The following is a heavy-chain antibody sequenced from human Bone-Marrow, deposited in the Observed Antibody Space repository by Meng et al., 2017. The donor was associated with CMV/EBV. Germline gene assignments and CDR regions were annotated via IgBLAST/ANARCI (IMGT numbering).Heavy chain of an antibody. J-gene: IGHJ4*02. Sequence: GESLKISCAASVFTLKNYGMSWVRQAPGKGLEWVSVIYSGGSSTYYADSVKGRFTISRDNSKNTLYLQMNSLRAEDTAVYYCARSMSTFDYWGQGTLVTVSS. CDR3: ARSMSTFDY. V-gene: IGHV3-23*03. CDR2: IYSGGSST. CDR1: VFTLKNYG.